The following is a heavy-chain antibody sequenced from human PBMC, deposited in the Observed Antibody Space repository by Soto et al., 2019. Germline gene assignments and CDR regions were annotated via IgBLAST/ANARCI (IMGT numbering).Heavy chain of an antibody. CDR1: GFSVDDRA. CDR3: ARAIGRFLEWPKPPHIAMHX. CDR2: INWKSGSI. D-gene: IGHD3-3*01. J-gene: IGHJ6*02. V-gene: IGHV3-9*01. Sequence: GGSLRLSCAGSGFSVDDRAMHWVRQAPGKGLEWVSGINWKSGSIGYAYSVKGRFTISRDNSKNYMYLRMQSLKPEDTALYYCARAIGRFLEWPKPPHIAMHXWGQGTTVTVS.